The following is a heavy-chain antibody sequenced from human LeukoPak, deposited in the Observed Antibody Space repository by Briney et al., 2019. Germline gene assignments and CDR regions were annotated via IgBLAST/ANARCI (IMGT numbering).Heavy chain of an antibody. D-gene: IGHD3-3*01. Sequence: GGSLRLSCAASGFTFSSYAMSWVRQAPGKGLEWVSAISGSGGSTYYADSVKGRFTISRDNSKNTLYLQMNSLGAEDTAVYYCAKDTYYDFWSGYQFDYWGQGTLVTVSS. CDR1: GFTFSSYA. V-gene: IGHV3-23*01. CDR3: AKDTYYDFWSGYQFDY. CDR2: ISGSGGST. J-gene: IGHJ4*02.